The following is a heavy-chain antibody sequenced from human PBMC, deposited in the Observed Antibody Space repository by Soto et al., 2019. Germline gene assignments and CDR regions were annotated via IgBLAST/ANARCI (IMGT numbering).Heavy chain of an antibody. CDR2: MSYDGSNK. J-gene: IGHJ6*02. Sequence: TGGSLRLSCAASGFTFSSYGMHWVRQAPGKGLEWVAVMSYDGSNKYYADSVKGRFTISRDNSKNTLYLQMNSLRAEDTAVYYCAKKLDSGPWGGYGMEVWGQGTTVTVSS. CDR1: GFTFSSYG. CDR3: AKKLDSGPWGGYGMEV. D-gene: IGHD6-19*01. V-gene: IGHV3-30*18.